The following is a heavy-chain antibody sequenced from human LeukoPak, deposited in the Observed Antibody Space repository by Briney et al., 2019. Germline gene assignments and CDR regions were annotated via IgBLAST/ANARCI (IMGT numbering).Heavy chain of an antibody. D-gene: IGHD4-11*01. V-gene: IGHV3-21*01. Sequence: PGGSLRLSCAASGFTFSSYSMNWVRQAPGKGLEWVSSISSSSSYIYYADSVKGRFTISRDNAKNSLYLQVNSLRAEDTAVYYCARDDYPYYFDYWGQGTLVTVSS. CDR2: ISSSSSYI. J-gene: IGHJ4*02. CDR3: ARDDYPYYFDY. CDR1: GFTFSSYS.